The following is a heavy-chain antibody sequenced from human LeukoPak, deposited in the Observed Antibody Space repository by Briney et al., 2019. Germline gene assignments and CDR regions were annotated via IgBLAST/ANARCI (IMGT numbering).Heavy chain of an antibody. D-gene: IGHD6-19*01. CDR2: IDPSDSYT. J-gene: IGHJ4*02. CDR3: VHSSGWYHRGDY. V-gene: IGHV5-10-1*01. CDR1: GYSFTSYW. Sequence: GESLKISCKGSGYSFTSYWIGWVRQMPGKGLEWMGRIDPSDSYTNYSPSFQGHVTISADKSISTAYLQWSSLKASDTAMYYCVHSSGWYHRGDYWGQGTLVTVSS.